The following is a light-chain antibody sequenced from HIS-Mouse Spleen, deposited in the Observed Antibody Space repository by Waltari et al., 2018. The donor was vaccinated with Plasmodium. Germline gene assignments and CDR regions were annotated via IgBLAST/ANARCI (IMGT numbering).Light chain of an antibody. CDR1: NIGSKS. Sequence: SYVLTQPPSVSVAPGQTARITCGGNNIGSKSVHWYQQKPGKAPVLVVYDDSDRPSGSPERFSGANSGNTGTLTLSRVEAGDEADYYCQVWDSSSDHVVFGGGTKLTVL. V-gene: IGLV3-21*02. CDR3: QVWDSSSDHVV. CDR2: DDS. J-gene: IGLJ2*01.